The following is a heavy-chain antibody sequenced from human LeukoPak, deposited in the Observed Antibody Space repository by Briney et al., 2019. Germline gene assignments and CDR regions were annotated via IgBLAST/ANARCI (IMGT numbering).Heavy chain of an antibody. Sequence: GGSLRLSCAASGFTFSSHPLSWVRHAPGKALEGVSSLSGSGYNTYYADSVKGRFTISRDNSKNTVYLQINSLRAEDTAVYYCAKDPYGTRYFDYWGQGTLVTVSS. D-gene: IGHD2-2*01. V-gene: IGHV3-23*01. CDR2: LSGSGYNT. CDR3: AKDPYGTRYFDY. J-gene: IGHJ4*02. CDR1: GFTFSSHP.